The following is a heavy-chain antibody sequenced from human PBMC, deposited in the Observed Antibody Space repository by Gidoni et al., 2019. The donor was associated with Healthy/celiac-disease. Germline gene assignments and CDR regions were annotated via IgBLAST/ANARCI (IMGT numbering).Heavy chain of an antibody. CDR3: ARGRLGIAAAGTFDY. Sequence: QVQLQQWGAGLLKPSETLSLTCAVYGGSFRGYYWSWIRQPPGKGLEWIGEINHSGSTNYNPSLKSRVTISVDTSKNQFSLKLSSVTAADTAVYYCARGRLGIAAAGTFDYWGQGTLVTVSS. CDR1: GGSFRGYY. CDR2: INHSGST. J-gene: IGHJ4*02. D-gene: IGHD6-13*01. V-gene: IGHV4-34*01.